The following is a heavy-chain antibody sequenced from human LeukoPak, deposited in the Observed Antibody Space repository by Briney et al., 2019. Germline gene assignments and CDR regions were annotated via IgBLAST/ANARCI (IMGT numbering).Heavy chain of an antibody. D-gene: IGHD3-22*01. CDR1: GFTFDDYG. J-gene: IGHJ4*02. CDR2: INWNGGST. CDR3: ARYDSSGPTTFDY. V-gene: IGHV3-20*04. Sequence: GGSLRLSCAASGFTFDDYGMSWVRRAPGKGLEWVSGINWNGGSTGYADSVKGRFTISRDNAKNSLYLQMNSLRAEDAALYYCARYDSSGPTTFDYWGQGTLVTVSS.